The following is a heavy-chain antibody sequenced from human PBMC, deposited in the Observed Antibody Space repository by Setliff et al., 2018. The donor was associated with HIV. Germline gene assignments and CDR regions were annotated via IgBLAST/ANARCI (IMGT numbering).Heavy chain of an antibody. D-gene: IGHD2-21*01. V-gene: IGHV4-39*01. J-gene: IGHJ4*02. CDR2: MYYSGST. CDR3: ARHVTVVAYFETLAGSFNY. CDR1: GGSISSGTYY. Sequence: SLTCTVSGGSISSGTYYWGWIRQPPGKGLEYIGTMYYSGSTYYNPSLRSRVTISVDTSKNHISLRLSSVTAADTAVYYCARHVTVVAYFETLAGSFNYWGQGTLVTVSS.